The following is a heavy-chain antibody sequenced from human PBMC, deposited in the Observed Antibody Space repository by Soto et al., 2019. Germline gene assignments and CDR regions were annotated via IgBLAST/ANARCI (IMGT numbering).Heavy chain of an antibody. D-gene: IGHD6-13*01. CDR1: GGSFSGYY. J-gene: IGHJ4*02. Sequence: QVQLQQWGAGLLKPSETLSLTCAVYGGSFSGYYWSWIRQPPGKGLGWIGEINHSGSTNYNPSLKSRVTISVDTSKNQFYLKLSSVTAADTAVYYCARLYPPLRGSSWLDYWGQGTLVTVSS. CDR2: INHSGST. V-gene: IGHV4-34*01. CDR3: ARLYPPLRGSSWLDY.